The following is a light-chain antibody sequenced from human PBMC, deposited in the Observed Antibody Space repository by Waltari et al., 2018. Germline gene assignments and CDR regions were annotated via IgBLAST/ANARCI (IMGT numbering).Light chain of an antibody. CDR3: LQDYLYPLT. CDR2: GSS. Sequence: AIQMTQSPSFLSASLGDRVTFTCRASQGIRTDVGWYQYKSGKAPKLLIYGSSNLQAGVPSRFSGSGSGTDFTLTISSLQPEDFATYYCLQDYLYPLTFGGGTVVEV. J-gene: IGKJ4*01. CDR1: QGIRTD. V-gene: IGKV1-6*01.